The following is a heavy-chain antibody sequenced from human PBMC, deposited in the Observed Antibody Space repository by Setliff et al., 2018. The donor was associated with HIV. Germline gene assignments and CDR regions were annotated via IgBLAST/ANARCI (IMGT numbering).Heavy chain of an antibody. CDR1: GFTFRSYW. CDR3: ARVVATSDY. D-gene: IGHD5-12*01. V-gene: IGHV3-7*01. Sequence: PGGSLRLSCAASGFTFRSYWLSWVRQAPGKGLEWVASIKEDGSEKYYVDSVKDRFTISRDNAKNSLFLQVNSLRAEDTAVYYCARVVATSDYWGQGTLVTVSS. J-gene: IGHJ4*02. CDR2: IKEDGSEK.